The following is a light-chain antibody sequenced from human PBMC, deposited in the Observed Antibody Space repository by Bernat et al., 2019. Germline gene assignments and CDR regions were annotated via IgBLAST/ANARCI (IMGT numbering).Light chain of an antibody. CDR1: SLRSYY. Sequence: SSELTQDPAVSVALGQTVRITCQGDSLRSYYASWYQQKAGQAPVLVIYGKNNRPSGIPDRFSGSSSGNTASLTITGAQAEDEADYYCNSRDISDNPLYVFGTGTKVTVL. CDR2: GKN. J-gene: IGLJ1*01. CDR3: NSRDISDNPLYV. V-gene: IGLV3-19*01.